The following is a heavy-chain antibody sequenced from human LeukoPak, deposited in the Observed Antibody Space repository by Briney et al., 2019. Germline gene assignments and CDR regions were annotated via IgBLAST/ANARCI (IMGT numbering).Heavy chain of an antibody. Sequence: PGGSLRLSCAASGFTFSSYAMHWVRQAPGKGLEWVAVISYDGSNKYYADSVKGRFTISRDNAKNSLYLQMNSLRAEDTALYYCAKGRSGSGKDYGMDVWGQGTTVTVSS. CDR2: ISYDGSNK. CDR1: GFTFSSYA. CDR3: AKGRSGSGKDYGMDV. V-gene: IGHV3-30-3*01. D-gene: IGHD3-10*01. J-gene: IGHJ6*02.